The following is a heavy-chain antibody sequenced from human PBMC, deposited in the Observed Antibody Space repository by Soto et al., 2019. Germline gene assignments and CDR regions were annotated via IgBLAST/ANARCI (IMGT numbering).Heavy chain of an antibody. Sequence: QITLKESGPTLVKPTQTLTLTCTFSGFSLSTSGVGVGWIRQPLGKALEWPALIYWDDDKRYSPSLKSRLTITKDTSKNQVVLTMTNMDPVDTATYYCAHSRAMVRGAPFDYWGQGTLVTVSS. J-gene: IGHJ4*02. CDR2: IYWDDDK. D-gene: IGHD3-10*01. CDR3: AHSRAMVRGAPFDY. CDR1: GFSLSTSGVG. V-gene: IGHV2-5*02.